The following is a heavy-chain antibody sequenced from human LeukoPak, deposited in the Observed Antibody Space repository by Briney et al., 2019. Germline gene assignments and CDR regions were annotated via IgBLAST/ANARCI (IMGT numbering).Heavy chain of an antibody. D-gene: IGHD3-10*01. J-gene: IGHJ3*02. Sequence: GASVKVSCKASGYTFTGYYMHWMRQAPGQGLEWMGWINPNSGGTNYAQKFRGRVTMTGDTSISTAYMELSRLRSDDTAVYYCAKNIWFGESADGFNIWGQGTMVTVSS. CDR2: INPNSGGT. CDR1: GYTFTGYY. CDR3: AKNIWFGESADGFNI. V-gene: IGHV1-2*02.